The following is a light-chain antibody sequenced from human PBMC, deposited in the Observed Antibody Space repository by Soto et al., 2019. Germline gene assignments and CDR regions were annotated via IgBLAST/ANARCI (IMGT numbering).Light chain of an antibody. J-gene: IGLJ2*01. CDR1: SSDVGGYNY. CDR3: SSYTSSSTLV. V-gene: IGLV2-14*01. CDR2: EVS. Sequence: QSVLTQPASVSGSPGQSITISCTGTSSDVGGYNYVSWYQQHPGIAPKLMISEVSNRPSGVSNRFSGSKSGNTASLTISGLQAEDEAAYYCSSYTSSSTLVFGGGTKVTVL.